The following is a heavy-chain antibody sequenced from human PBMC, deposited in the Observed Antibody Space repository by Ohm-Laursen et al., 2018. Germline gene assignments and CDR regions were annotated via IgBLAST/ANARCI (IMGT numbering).Heavy chain of an antibody. CDR2: IYYSGST. CDR3: ARVIPDFWSGYCFDY. D-gene: IGHD3-3*01. Sequence: SETLSLTCPVSGGSISSYYWSWIRQPPGKGLEWIGYIYYSGSTNYNPSLKSRVTISVDTSKNQFSLKLSSVTAADTAVYYCARVIPDFWSGYCFDYWGQGTLVTVSS. V-gene: IGHV4-59*01. J-gene: IGHJ4*02. CDR1: GGSISSYY.